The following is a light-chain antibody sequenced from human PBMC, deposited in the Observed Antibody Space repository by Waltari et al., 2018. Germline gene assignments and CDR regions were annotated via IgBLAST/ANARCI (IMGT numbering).Light chain of an antibody. CDR1: GRHRYS. J-gene: IGKJ2*01. CDR2: GGS. V-gene: IGKV1-NL1*01. CDR3: VQYYFTPYT. Sequence: RASGRHRYSVSWCGGRNENTPQRVLYGGSRWVSGGPPRFSGSGSGTNNTLTISSLQTGDFATYYCVQYYFTPYTFGHGTKRDIK.